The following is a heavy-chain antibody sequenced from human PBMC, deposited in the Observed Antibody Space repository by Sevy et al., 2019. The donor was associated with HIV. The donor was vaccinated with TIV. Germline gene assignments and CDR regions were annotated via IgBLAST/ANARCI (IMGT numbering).Heavy chain of an antibody. V-gene: IGHV4-31*03. D-gene: IGHD3-3*02. Sequence: SETLSLTCTVSDGSISSGGYYWSWIRQHPGKGLEWIGYIYYSGSTYYNPSLKSRVTISVDTSKNQFSLKLSSVTAADTAVYYCARGSHTLRISRSLYWFDPWGQGTLVTVSS. J-gene: IGHJ5*02. CDR2: IYYSGST. CDR3: ARGSHTLRISRSLYWFDP. CDR1: DGSISSGGYY.